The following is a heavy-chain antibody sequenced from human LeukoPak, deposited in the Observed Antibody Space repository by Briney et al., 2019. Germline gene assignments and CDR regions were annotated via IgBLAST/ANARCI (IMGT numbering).Heavy chain of an antibody. V-gene: IGHV1-58*02. D-gene: IGHD1-26*01. CDR3: AAGHLGSYAENYFDY. CDR1: GFTFSSSA. J-gene: IGHJ4*02. Sequence: ASVKVSCKASGFTFSSSAMQWVRQARGPRLEWIGWIVVGSGNTNYAQKFQERVTIKRDMSTSTAYMELSSLRSEDTAVYFCAAGHLGSYAENYFDYWGQGTLVTVSS. CDR2: IVVGSGNT.